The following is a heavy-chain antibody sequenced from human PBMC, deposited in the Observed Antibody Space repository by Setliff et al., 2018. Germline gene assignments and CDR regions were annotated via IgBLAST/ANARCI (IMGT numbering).Heavy chain of an antibody. V-gene: IGHV1-18*01. CDR1: GYTFTSYA. CDR3: ARAPSVELVTIRTNSWFTY. D-gene: IGHD5-18*01. CDR2: ISVYNGDT. Sequence: ASVKVSCKASGYTFTSYAFAWVRQAPGQGLEWVGWISVYNGDTNYAQKFQGRVTLTTDTSTSTAYMELRSLTSGDSAFYYCARAPSVELVTIRTNSWFTYWGQGTLVTVSS. J-gene: IGHJ4*02.